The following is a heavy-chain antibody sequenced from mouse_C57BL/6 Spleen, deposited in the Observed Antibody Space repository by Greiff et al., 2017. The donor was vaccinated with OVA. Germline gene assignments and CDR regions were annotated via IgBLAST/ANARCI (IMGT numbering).Heavy chain of an antibody. CDR1: GYTFTDYY. Sequence: EVQLQQSGPELVKPGASVKISCKASGYTFTDYYMNWVKQSHGKSLEWIGDINPNNGGTSYNQKFKGKATLTVDKSSSTAYMELRSLTSEDSAVYYCARGPTYSLFAYWGQGTLVTVSA. CDR3: ARGPTYSLFAY. V-gene: IGHV1-26*01. CDR2: INPNNGGT. D-gene: IGHD2-10*01. J-gene: IGHJ3*01.